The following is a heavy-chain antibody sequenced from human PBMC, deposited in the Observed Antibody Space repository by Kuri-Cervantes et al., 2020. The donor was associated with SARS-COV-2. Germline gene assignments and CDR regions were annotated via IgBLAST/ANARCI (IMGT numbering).Heavy chain of an antibody. D-gene: IGHD2-21*02. CDR1: GFTFWSYV. CDR2: ISVSGGST. J-gene: IGHJ4*02. CDR3: ARAYCGGDCEFDY. V-gene: IGHV3-23*01. Sequence: GGSLRLSCAASGFTFWSYVMNWVRQAPGKGLEWVSTISVSGGSTYYADSVKGRFTISRDSSENTLYLQMNSLRAEDTAVYYCARAYCGGDCEFDYWGQGTLVTVSS.